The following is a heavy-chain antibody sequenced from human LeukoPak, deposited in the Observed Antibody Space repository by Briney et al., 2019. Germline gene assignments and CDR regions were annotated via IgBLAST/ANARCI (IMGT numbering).Heavy chain of an antibody. CDR2: ITGSGSGI. CDR1: GFTFSNYA. Sequence: GGSLRLSCAASGFTFSNYAMSWVRQAPGKGLEWVSAITGSGSGIYYADSMKSRFTIPRDNSKNTLYLQINSLRAEDTAVYYCAKWGDYDVLAGYYVSDYWGQGTLVTVSS. J-gene: IGHJ4*02. D-gene: IGHD3-9*01. V-gene: IGHV3-23*01. CDR3: AKWGDYDVLAGYYVSDY.